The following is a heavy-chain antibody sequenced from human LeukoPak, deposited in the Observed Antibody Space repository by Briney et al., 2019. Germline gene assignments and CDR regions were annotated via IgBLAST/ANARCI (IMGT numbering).Heavy chain of an antibody. CDR3: VRDRGSYRPIDY. D-gene: IGHD1-26*01. CDR2: IYYSGTT. Sequence: SETLSLTCTVSGGSISSGGYYWNWIRQPPGKGLEWIGYIYYSGTTYYNPSLKSRVTISIDRAKNQFSLKLTSVTAEDTAVYYCVRDRGSYRPIDYWGQGTLVTVSS. CDR1: GGSISSGGYY. J-gene: IGHJ4*02. V-gene: IGHV4-30-2*01.